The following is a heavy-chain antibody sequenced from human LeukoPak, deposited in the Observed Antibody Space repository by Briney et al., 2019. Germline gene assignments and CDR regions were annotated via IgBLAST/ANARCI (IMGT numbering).Heavy chain of an antibody. CDR1: GFTFTRFN. CDR2: ITTSGTYI. D-gene: IGHD3-22*01. Sequence: PGGSLRLSCAASGFTFTRFNMNWVRQAPGKGLELVSSITTSGTYIYYADSVKGRFTISRDNAKNSLYLQMNSLRAEDTAVYYCARPFYYDNNGGEGMDVWGQGITVTVSS. V-gene: IGHV3-21*06. J-gene: IGHJ6*02. CDR3: ARPFYYDNNGGEGMDV.